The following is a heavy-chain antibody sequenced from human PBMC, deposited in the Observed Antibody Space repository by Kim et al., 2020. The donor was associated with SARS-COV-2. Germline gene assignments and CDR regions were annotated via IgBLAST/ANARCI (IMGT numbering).Heavy chain of an antibody. CDR3: GRHTRDTTWTSLWGYFHYLDV. CDR1: NGSMTNYY. J-gene: IGHJ6*03. Sequence: SETLSLTCTVSNGSMTNYYWTWIRQPPGKGLEWIASIYYTGTTTYNPSLKSRASLSVDTSQNEFSLMLTSATAADTAVYFCGRHTRDTTWTSLWGYFHYLDVWGTGATVTVSS. V-gene: IGHV4-59*08. D-gene: IGHD3-16*01. CDR2: IYYTGTT.